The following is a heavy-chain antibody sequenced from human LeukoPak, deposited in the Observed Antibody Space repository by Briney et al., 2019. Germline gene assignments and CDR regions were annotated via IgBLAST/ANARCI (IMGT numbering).Heavy chain of an antibody. V-gene: IGHV4-59*01. J-gene: IGHJ4*02. CDR2: TYYSGST. CDR3: ARFCSGGRCPDY. CDR1: GGSISSYY. Sequence: SETLSLTCTVSGGSISSYYWTWIRQPPGKGLEWIGYTYYSGSTNYNPSLKSRVTISVDTSKNQFSLRLSSVTAADTAVYYCARFCSGGRCPDYWGQGTLVTVSS. D-gene: IGHD2-15*01.